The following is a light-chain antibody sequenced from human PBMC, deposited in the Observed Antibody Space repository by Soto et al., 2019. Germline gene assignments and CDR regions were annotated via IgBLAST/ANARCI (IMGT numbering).Light chain of an antibody. CDR3: QQTNSMPAT. Sequence: DIQMTQSPSSLSASVGDRVTIACRASQSVRTYLNWYQQKPGKAPKLLICAASSLQSGVPSRFSGSGSGTDFTLTISSLQPEDFATYFCQQTNSMPATFGQGTRLEI. CDR1: QSVRTY. CDR2: AAS. V-gene: IGKV1-39*01. J-gene: IGKJ5*01.